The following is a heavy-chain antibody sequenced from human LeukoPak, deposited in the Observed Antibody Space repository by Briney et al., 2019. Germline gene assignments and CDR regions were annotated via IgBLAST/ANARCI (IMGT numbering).Heavy chain of an antibody. Sequence: SETLSLTCTVSGVSISSYYWSWIRQPAGKGLEWIGRIYTSGSTNYNPSLKSRVTISVDTSKNQFSLKLSSVTAADTAVYYCARVGLSSSRGDYFDYWGQGTLVTVSS. CDR3: ARVGLSSSRGDYFDY. D-gene: IGHD6-6*01. CDR1: GVSISSYY. V-gene: IGHV4-4*07. CDR2: IYTSGST. J-gene: IGHJ4*02.